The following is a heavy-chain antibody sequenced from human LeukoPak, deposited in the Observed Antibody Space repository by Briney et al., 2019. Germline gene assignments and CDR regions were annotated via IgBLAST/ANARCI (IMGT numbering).Heavy chain of an antibody. D-gene: IGHD3-10*01. V-gene: IGHV4-4*02. J-gene: IGHJ3*02. CDR3: ARQLNYYGSGSLDAFDI. Sequence: PSGTLSLTCAVSGGSISSSNWWSWVRQPPGKGLEWIGEIYHSGSTNYNPSLKSRVTISVDKSKNQFSLKLSSVTAADTAVYYCARQLNYYGSGSLDAFDIWGQGTMVTVSS. CDR1: GGSISSSNW. CDR2: IYHSGST.